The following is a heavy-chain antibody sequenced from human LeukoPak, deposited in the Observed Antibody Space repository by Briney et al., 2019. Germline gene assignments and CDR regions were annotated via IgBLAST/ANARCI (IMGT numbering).Heavy chain of an antibody. Sequence: SETLSLTCTVSGASITSNYYCWGWIRQPPGKGLEWIGSIYYSGNTYYNPSLKSRVTVSVDTSKNQFSLKLSSVTAADTAVYYCARHASYFYSSPYADWGQGTLVTVSS. CDR3: ARHASYFYSSPYAD. D-gene: IGHD3-22*01. J-gene: IGHJ4*02. CDR2: IYYSGNT. V-gene: IGHV4-39*01. CDR1: GASITSNYYC.